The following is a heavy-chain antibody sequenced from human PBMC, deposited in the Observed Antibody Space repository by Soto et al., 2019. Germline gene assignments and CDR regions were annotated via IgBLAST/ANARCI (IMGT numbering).Heavy chain of an antibody. D-gene: IGHD6-13*01. CDR2: IIPIFGTA. CDR1: GGTFSSYA. V-gene: IGHV1-69*13. CDR3: ARDFDIAAAGTGNYFDY. J-gene: IGHJ4*02. Sequence: ASVKVSCKASGGTFSSYAISWVRQDPGQGLEWMGGIIPIFGTANYAQKFQGRVTITADESTSTAYMELSSLRSEDTAVYYCARDFDIAAAGTGNYFDYWGQGTLVTVSS.